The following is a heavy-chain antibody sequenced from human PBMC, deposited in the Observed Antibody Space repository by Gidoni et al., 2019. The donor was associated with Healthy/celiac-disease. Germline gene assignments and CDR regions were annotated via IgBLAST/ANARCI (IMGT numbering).Heavy chain of an antibody. CDR3: ASGQLNRVLRY. D-gene: IGHD6-13*01. CDR1: GGSFSSYY. CDR2: INHSGST. Sequence: QVQLQQWGAGLLKPSETLSRTCAVKGGSFSSYYWRWIRQPPGKVLELIGEINHSGSTNYNPSLKSRVTISVDTSKYQFSLKLSSVTAADTAVYYCASGQLNRVLRYWGQGTLVTVSS. J-gene: IGHJ4*02. V-gene: IGHV4-34*01.